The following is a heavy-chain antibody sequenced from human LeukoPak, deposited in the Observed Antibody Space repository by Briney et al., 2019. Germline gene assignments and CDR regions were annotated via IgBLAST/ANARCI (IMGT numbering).Heavy chain of an antibody. J-gene: IGHJ4*02. D-gene: IGHD6-13*01. CDR1: GFTFSSYA. V-gene: IGHV3-30*04. Sequence: GGSLRLSCAASGFTFSSYAMHWVRQAPGKGLEWVAVISYDGSNKYYTDSVKGRFTISRDNSKNTLYLQMNSLRAEDTAVYYCAKGPYSSSWLIIGYWGQGTLVTVSS. CDR2: ISYDGSNK. CDR3: AKGPYSSSWLIIGY.